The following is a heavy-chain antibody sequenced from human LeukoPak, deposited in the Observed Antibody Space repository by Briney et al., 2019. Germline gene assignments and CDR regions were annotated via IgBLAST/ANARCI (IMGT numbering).Heavy chain of an antibody. CDR1: GYRFTSYG. V-gene: IGHV1-18*01. CDR2: ISAYNGNT. Sequence: ASVKVSCKASGYRFTSYGISWVRQAPGQGLEWMGWISAYNGNTNYAQKLQGRVTMTTDTSTSTAYMELRSLRSDDTAAYYCARDREGDGFDIWGQGTMVTVSS. J-gene: IGHJ3*02. D-gene: IGHD1-26*01. CDR3: ARDREGDGFDI.